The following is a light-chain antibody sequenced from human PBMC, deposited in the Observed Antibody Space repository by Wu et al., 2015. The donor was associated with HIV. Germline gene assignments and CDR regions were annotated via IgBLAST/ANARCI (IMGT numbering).Light chain of an antibody. J-gene: IGKJ1*01. V-gene: IGKV1-NL1*01. Sequence: DIQMTQSPSSLSASVGDKVTLTCRASQAIRNSVAWLQQRPGQAPKLLLYAASTLESGVPSRFSGTGYGTDFTLTISGLQPEDFATYYCQQYYTIPTWTFGQGTKVEIK. CDR1: QAIRNS. CDR2: AAS. CDR3: QQYYTIPTWT.